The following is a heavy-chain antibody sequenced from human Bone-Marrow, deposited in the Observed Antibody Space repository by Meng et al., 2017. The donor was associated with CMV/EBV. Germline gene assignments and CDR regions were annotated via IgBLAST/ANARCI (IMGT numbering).Heavy chain of an antibody. Sequence: ASVKVSCKASGYTFTSYAMHWVRQAPGQRLEWMGWSNAGNGNTKYSQEFQGRVTITRDTSASTAYMELSSLRSEDMAVYYCAREDDYFYYYYGMGVWGQGTTVTVSS. CDR3: AREDDYFYYYYGMGV. V-gene: IGHV1-3*02. CDR1: GYTFTSYA. J-gene: IGHJ6*02. CDR2: SNAGNGNT. D-gene: IGHD2/OR15-2a*01.